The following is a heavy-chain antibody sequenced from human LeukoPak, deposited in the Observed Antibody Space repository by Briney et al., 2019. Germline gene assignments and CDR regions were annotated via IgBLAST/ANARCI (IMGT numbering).Heavy chain of an antibody. D-gene: IGHD3-10*01. CDR2: IKQDESEK. J-gene: IGHJ4*02. Sequence: PGGSLRLSCEASGFTFNNYWMSWFRQAPGKGLEWVANIKQDESEKNYVDSVKGRFTASRDNVKNSLYLQMNSLRAEDTAVYSCARVNDYDSGSLYRPIDYWGQGTLVTVSS. CDR3: ARVNDYDSGSLYRPIDY. V-gene: IGHV3-7*01. CDR1: GFTFNNYW.